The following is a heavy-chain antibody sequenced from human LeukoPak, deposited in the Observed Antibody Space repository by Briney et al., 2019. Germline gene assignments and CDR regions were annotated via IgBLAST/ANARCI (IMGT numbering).Heavy chain of an antibody. CDR1: EFTFSSYW. CDR3: ARDGSTIFGVDHAFDI. J-gene: IGHJ3*02. V-gene: IGHV3-7*01. Sequence: GGSLRLSCAASEFTFSSYWMSWVRQAPGKGLEWVANIKQDGSEKYYVDSVKGRFTISRDNAKNSLYLQMNSLRAEDTAVYYCARDGSTIFGVDHAFDIWGQGTMVTVYS. D-gene: IGHD3-3*01. CDR2: IKQDGSEK.